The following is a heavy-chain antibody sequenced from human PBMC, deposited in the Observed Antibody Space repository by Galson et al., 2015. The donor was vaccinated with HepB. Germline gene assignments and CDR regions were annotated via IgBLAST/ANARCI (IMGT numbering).Heavy chain of an antibody. CDR3: ARDDIDYYGSGSHFDY. V-gene: IGHV3-7*03. D-gene: IGHD3-10*01. Sequence: SLRLSCAASGFTFSRFWMSWVRQAPGKGPEWVASIKEDGSEKYYVDSVKGRFTISRDNAKNSLYLQMNSLRAEDTAVYYCARDDIDYYGSGSHFDYWGQGTLVTVSS. CDR2: IKEDGSEK. CDR1: GFTFSRFW. J-gene: IGHJ4*02.